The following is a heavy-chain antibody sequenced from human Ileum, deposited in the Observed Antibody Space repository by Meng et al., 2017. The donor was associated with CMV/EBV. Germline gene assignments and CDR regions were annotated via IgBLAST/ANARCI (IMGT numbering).Heavy chain of an antibody. CDR2: INTNTGEP. Sequence: QVQLVQSGSELKKPGASVKVSCKASGYTFPTNSLIWVRQAPGQGPEWMGWINTNTGEPMYARDFTGRFVFSLDTSVSTAYLQISSQKAEDTAVYCCASDGLDGSYFDYWGQGHLVTVSS. J-gene: IGHJ4*02. D-gene: IGHD1-26*01. V-gene: IGHV7-4-1*02. CDR3: ASDGLDGSYFDY. CDR1: GYTFPTNS.